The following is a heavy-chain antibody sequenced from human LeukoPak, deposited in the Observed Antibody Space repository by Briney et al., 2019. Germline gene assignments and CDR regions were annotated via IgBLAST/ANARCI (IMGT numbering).Heavy chain of an antibody. D-gene: IGHD3-10*01. J-gene: IGHJ1*01. CDR3: ARVVAGAGSH. V-gene: IGHV3-74*01. CDR2: IIEHGSVT. CDR1: GFTFSSYW. Sequence: GGSLRLSCATSGFTFSSYWLHWVRQAPGKGLVSVSRIIEHGSVTNYADSVRDRFTISRDNAKNTLYLQMNSLRAEDTAMYYCARVVAGAGSHWGQDTLLTVSS.